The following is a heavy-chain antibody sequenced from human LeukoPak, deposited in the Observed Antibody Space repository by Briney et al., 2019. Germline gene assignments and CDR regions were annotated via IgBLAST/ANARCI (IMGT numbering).Heavy chain of an antibody. CDR3: ARGYSSSWYFNWFDP. CDR2: IFYNGST. J-gene: IGHJ5*02. D-gene: IGHD6-13*01. CDR1: GGSISSYF. Sequence: SETLSLTCTVSGGSISSYFWSWIRQPPGKGLQWIGYIFYNGSTSYNPSLKSRVTISVDTSKNQFSLKLSSVTAADTAVYYCARGYSSSWYFNWFDPWGQGTLVTVSS. V-gene: IGHV4-59*08.